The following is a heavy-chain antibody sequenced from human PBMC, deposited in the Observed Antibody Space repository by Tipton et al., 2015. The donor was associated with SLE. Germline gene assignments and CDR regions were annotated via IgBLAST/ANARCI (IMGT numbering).Heavy chain of an antibody. D-gene: IGHD3-3*01. CDR3: ARGDFWLDY. Sequence: TLSLTCTVSGDSISSYYWSWIRQPPGKGLEWIGYIYYSGITNYNPSPKSRVTISVDTSKNQFSLKLSSVTAADTAVYYCARGDFWLDYWGQGTLVTVSS. CDR2: IYYSGIT. V-gene: IGHV4-59*08. J-gene: IGHJ4*02. CDR1: GDSISSYY.